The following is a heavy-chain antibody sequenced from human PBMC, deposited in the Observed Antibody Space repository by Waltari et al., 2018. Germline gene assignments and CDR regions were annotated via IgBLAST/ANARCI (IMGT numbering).Heavy chain of an antibody. CDR3: AADWLAN. CDR1: GLSVSHVD. Sequence: EAQLVESGGGLVQPGGSLRLSCVVSGLSVSHVDMSWVRQAPGKRLKWVSYIAGRDGATYYADSVKGRFTISRDNVKNSLYLQIDSLRVDDTGIYYCAADWLANWGQGTLVTVSS. D-gene: IGHD6-19*01. J-gene: IGHJ4*02. CDR2: IAGRDGAT. V-gene: IGHV3-48*03.